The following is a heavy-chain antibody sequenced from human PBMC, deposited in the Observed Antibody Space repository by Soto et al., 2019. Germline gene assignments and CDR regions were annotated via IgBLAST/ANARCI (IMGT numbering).Heavy chain of an antibody. CDR1: GGSISSSSYY. CDR3: ARTYYDFWSGYGAGVWGFDY. J-gene: IGHJ4*02. CDR2: IYYSGST. V-gene: IGHV4-39*01. D-gene: IGHD3-3*01. Sequence: SETLSLTCTVSGGSISSSSYYWGWIRQPPGKGLEWIGSIYYSGSTYYNPSLKSRVTISVDTSKNQFSLKLSSVTAADTAVYYCARTYYDFWSGYGAGVWGFDYWGQGTLVTVSS.